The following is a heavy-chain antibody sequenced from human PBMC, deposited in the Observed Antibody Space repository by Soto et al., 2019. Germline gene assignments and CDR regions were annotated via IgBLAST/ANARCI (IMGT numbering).Heavy chain of an antibody. V-gene: IGHV1-2*02. CDR1: GYPFTAYY. Sequence: QLHLVQSGAVVKKPGASVTVSCSASGYPFTAYYMHGVRQAPGRGLEWMGGINPATGAAKYTQTFQGRVTMTRDTSTSTVFMELSGLTSEDTAVFYCARRGGVGVAGSAAFDMWGQGTLVTVSS. CDR3: ARRGGVGVAGSAAFDM. D-gene: IGHD3-3*01. J-gene: IGHJ3*02. CDR2: INPATGAA.